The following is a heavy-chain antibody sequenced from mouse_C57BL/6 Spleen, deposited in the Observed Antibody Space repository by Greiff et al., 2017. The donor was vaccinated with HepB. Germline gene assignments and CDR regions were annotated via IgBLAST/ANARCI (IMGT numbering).Heavy chain of an antibody. J-gene: IGHJ4*01. CDR2: IYPGDGDT. CDR3: ARRSIYYDSMDY. V-gene: IGHV1-82*01. Sequence: VQLQQSGPELVKPGASVKISCKASGYAFSSSWMNWVKQRPGKGLEWIGRIYPGDGDTNYNGKFKGKATLTADKSSSTDYMHLSSLTSEDSAVYFCARRSIYYDSMDYWGQGTSVTVSS. CDR1: GYAFSSSW. D-gene: IGHD2-4*01.